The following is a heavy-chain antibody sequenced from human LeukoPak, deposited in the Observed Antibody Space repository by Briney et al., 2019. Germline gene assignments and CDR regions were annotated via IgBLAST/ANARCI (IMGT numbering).Heavy chain of an antibody. CDR1: GFTVSSNY. Sequence: GGSLRLSCAASGFTVSSNYMSWVRQAPGKWLEWVSVIYSGGSTYYADSVKGRFTISRDNSKNTLYLQMNSLRAEDTAVYYCARFQYCSSTSCYAIWKGGAFDIWGQGTMVTVSS. CDR2: IYSGGST. D-gene: IGHD2-2*01. CDR3: ARFQYCSSTSCYAIWKGGAFDI. V-gene: IGHV3-53*01. J-gene: IGHJ3*02.